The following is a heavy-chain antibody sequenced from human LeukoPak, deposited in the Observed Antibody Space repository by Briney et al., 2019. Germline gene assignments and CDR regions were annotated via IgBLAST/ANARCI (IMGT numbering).Heavy chain of an antibody. D-gene: IGHD6-19*01. CDR2: INPNSGGT. J-gene: IGHJ4*02. CDR3: AREAVSGQGGYYFDY. Sequence: ASVKVSCRASGYTFTGYHIHWVRQAPGQGLEWVGWINPNSGGTNYAQKFQGRVTMTRDTSISTAYMELSRLRSDDTAVYYCAREAVSGQGGYYFDYWGQGTLVTVSS. CDR1: GYTFTGYH. V-gene: IGHV1-2*02.